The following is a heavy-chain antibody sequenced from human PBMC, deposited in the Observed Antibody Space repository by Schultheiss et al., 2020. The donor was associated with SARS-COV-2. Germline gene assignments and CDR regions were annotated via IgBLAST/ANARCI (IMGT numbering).Heavy chain of an antibody. D-gene: IGHD3-22*01. CDR2: IRSKAYGGTT. V-gene: IGHV3-49*04. CDR3: LSIGYYYDSSGSPNAFDI. Sequence: GGSLRLSCTASGFTFGDYAMSWVRQAPGKGLEWVGFIRSKAYGGTTEYAASVKGRFTISRDDSKSIAYLQMNSLKTEDTAVYYCLSIGYYYDSSGSPNAFDIWGQGTMVTVSS. J-gene: IGHJ3*02. CDR1: GFTFGDYA.